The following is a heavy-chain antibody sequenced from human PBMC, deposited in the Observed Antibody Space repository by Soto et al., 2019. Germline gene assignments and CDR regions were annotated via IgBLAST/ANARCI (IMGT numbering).Heavy chain of an antibody. CDR1: GGSISSSSYY. CDR2: IYYSGST. Sequence: SETLSLTCTVSGGSISSSSYYWGWIRQPPGKGLEWIGSIYYSGSTYYNPSLKSRVTISVDTSKNQFSLKLSSVTAADTAVYYCARCGGGDDAFDIWGQGTMVTVSS. V-gene: IGHV4-39*01. D-gene: IGHD3-16*01. CDR3: ARCGGGDDAFDI. J-gene: IGHJ3*02.